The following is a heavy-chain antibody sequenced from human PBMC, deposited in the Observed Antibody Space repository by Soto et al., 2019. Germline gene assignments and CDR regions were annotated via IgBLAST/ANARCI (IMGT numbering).Heavy chain of an antibody. Sequence: PSETLSLTCAVSGYYISRGFHWAWIRQPPGKGLEWVASIYPSGTTYYNPSLTSRVTISVDTSKNQFSLKLTSVTAADSAVYFGARTESVGCYPFCGQGTLVTFST. CDR1: GYYISRGFH. V-gene: IGHV4-38-2*01. J-gene: IGHJ1*01. CDR3: ARTESVGCYPF. CDR2: IYPSGTT. D-gene: IGHD3-3*01.